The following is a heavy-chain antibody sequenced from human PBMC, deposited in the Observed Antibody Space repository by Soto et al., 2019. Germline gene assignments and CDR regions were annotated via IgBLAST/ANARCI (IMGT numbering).Heavy chain of an antibody. Sequence: PSETLSLTCTVSGGSIADYSWVWIRQPAGKGLEWIGRIFSSSSTNYNPSLKGRITMSLDTSKNQFSLKLNSATATDTAVYFCARDQGVVVTAANCFDPWCQGILVTVSS. CDR1: GGSIADYS. D-gene: IGHD2-21*02. V-gene: IGHV4-4*07. CDR2: IFSSSST. CDR3: ARDQGVVVTAANCFDP. J-gene: IGHJ5*02.